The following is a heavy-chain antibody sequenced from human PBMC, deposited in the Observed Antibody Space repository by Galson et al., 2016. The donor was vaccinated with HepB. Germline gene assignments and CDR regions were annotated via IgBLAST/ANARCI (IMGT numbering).Heavy chain of an antibody. J-gene: IGHJ4*02. Sequence: QSGAEVKKSGESLTISCSTSGYSFTNFWIAWVRQMPGKGLEWMGIIYPGDSDSRYSPSFQGQVIMSADTSVSTAYLTWNSLKASDTAMYYCARSSSIQGKFAFWGQGTLVTVSS. D-gene: IGHD5-18*01. CDR1: GYSFTNFW. CDR3: ARSSSIQGKFAF. CDR2: IYPGDSDS. V-gene: IGHV5-51*01.